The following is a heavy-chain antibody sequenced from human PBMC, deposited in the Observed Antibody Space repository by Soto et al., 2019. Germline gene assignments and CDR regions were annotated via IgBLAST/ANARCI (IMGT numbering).Heavy chain of an antibody. V-gene: IGHV6-1*01. J-gene: IGHJ6*02. CDR3: VGVTFFRAMDV. Sequence: PSQTLSLTCAISGDSVSSDTAAWIWIRQSPSRGLQWLGRTYYKSKWNNDYALSVKSRITISPDTSHNQFSLDLDSVTPEDTGVYYCVGVTFFRAMDVWGQGTPVTVSS. CDR1: GDSVSSDTAA. CDR2: TYYKSKWNN. D-gene: IGHD3-10*01.